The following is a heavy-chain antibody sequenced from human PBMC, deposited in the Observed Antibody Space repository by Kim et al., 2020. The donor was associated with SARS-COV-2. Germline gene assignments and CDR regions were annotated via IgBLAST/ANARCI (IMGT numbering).Heavy chain of an antibody. CDR2: INGGNGQT. CDR3: ARSQNYVGGVDNWLDP. V-gene: IGHV1-3*01. J-gene: IGHJ5*02. D-gene: IGHD3-16*01. CDR1: GYNFISYA. Sequence: ASVKVSCKTSGYNFISYAIHWVRQAPGQRLEWMGWINGGNGQTIYSEKFQGRITIARDKVATTVNMELHSLRFEDTAVYYCARSQNYVGGVDNWLDPWGQGTLVSVSS.